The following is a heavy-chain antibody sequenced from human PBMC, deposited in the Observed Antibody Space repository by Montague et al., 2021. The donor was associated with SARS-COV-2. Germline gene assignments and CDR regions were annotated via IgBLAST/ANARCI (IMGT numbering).Heavy chain of an antibody. CDR3: ATDLCTTSGCSDDAFHI. Sequence: SLRLSCAASEFNFSSYDMNWVRQAPGKGLEWISYITSRTTTIYYADSVKGRFTISRDNAKNSLYLQMNGLRDEDTAVYYCATDLCTTSGCSDDAFHIWGQGTMVTVSS. CDR1: EFNFSSYD. CDR2: ITSRTTTI. J-gene: IGHJ3*02. D-gene: IGHD2/OR15-2a*01. V-gene: IGHV3-48*02.